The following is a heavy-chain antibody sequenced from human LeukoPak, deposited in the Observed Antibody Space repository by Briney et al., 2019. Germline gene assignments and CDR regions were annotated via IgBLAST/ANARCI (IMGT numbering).Heavy chain of an antibody. CDR1: GGSISSYY. Sequence: SETLSLTCTVSGGSISSYYWSWIRQPPGKGLEWIGYIYYSGSTNYNPSLKSRVTISVDTSKNQFSLKLSSVTAADTAVYYCSTATMIVALIDYWGQGTLVTVSS. J-gene: IGHJ4*02. V-gene: IGHV4-59*08. D-gene: IGHD3-22*01. CDR3: STATMIVALIDY. CDR2: IYYSGST.